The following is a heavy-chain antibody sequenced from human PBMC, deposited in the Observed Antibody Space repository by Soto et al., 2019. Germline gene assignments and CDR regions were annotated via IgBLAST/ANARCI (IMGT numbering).Heavy chain of an antibody. CDR1: GYTFTSYG. V-gene: IGHV1-18*01. D-gene: IGHD4-17*01. CDR3: ARDGWVRYGDPEAGDY. J-gene: IGHJ4*02. CDR2: ISAYNGNT. Sequence: QVQLVQSGAEVKKPGSSVKVSCKASGYTFTSYGITWVRQAPGQGLEWMGWISAYNGNTNYAQKLQGRVTMTTDTSTSTGYMELRSLRSDDTAVYYCARDGWVRYGDPEAGDYWGQGTLVTVSS.